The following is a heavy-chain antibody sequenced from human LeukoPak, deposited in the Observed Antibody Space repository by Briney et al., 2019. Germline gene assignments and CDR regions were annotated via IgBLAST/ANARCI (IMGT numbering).Heavy chain of an antibody. V-gene: IGHV4-4*07. CDR2: IYTSGST. CDR3: ARGGTLGNWFDP. J-gene: IGHJ5*02. CDR1: GGSISSYY. Sequence: PSESLSLTCTVSGGSISSYYWSWIRLPAGKGLEWIGRIYTSGSTNYNPSLKSRVTMSVDTSKNQFSLKLSSVTAADTAVYYCARGGTLGNWFDPWGQGTLVTVS.